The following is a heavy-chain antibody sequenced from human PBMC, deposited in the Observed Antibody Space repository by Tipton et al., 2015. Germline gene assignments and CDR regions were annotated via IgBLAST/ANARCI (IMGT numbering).Heavy chain of an antibody. V-gene: IGHV4-61*01. CDR1: GGSVSSGSYY. CDR3: ARARGRHGGLFDS. Sequence: TLSLTCTVSGGSVSSGSYYWSWIRQPPGKGLEWIGYISYSETSHYNPSLKSRVTISIDTSKNQFSLKVSSVTAADTAMYYCARARGRHGGLFDSWGQGILVTVSS. D-gene: IGHD4-23*01. J-gene: IGHJ4*02. CDR2: ISYSETS.